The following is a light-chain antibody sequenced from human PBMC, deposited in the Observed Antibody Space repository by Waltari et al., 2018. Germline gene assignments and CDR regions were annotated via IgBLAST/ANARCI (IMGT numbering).Light chain of an antibody. J-gene: IGLJ3*02. Sequence: QSVLTQPPSASGTPGQGVTISCSGGASNIGNNVVNWYQQVPGKAPKLLIYRSDRRPAGVPDLFSGSKSGTSASLAISGLQSEDEADYFCQTWGTGIQVFDSGTKLTVL. CDR2: RSD. CDR3: QTWGTGIQV. V-gene: IGLV1-44*01. CDR1: ASNIGNNV.